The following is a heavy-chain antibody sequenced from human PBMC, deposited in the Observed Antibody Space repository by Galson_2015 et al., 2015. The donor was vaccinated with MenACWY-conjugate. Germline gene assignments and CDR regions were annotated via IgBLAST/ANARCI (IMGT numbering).Heavy chain of an antibody. Sequence: SLRLSCAASGFTFSSNAMSWVRQAPGKGLEWVSAISGSGGSTYYADSEKSRFINSRDNSKNTLYLQMNSRRAEDTAVYCCAKGSAWAFRGAFDYWGQGTLVTVSS. J-gene: IGHJ4*02. CDR3: AKGSAWAFRGAFDY. CDR1: GFTFSSNA. V-gene: IGHV3-23*01. CDR2: ISGSGGST. D-gene: IGHD3-10*01.